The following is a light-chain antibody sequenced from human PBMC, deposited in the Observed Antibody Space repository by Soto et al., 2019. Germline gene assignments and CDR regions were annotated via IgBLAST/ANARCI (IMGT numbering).Light chain of an antibody. Sequence: QSVLTQPPSASGSPGQSVTISCTGTSSDDGGYNYVSWYQQHPGKAPKLMIYEVSKRPSGVPDRFSGSKSGNTASLTVSGLLAVVESDYYCSSYAGSNNPYVFGTGTKVTV. V-gene: IGLV2-8*01. CDR3: SSYAGSNNPYV. J-gene: IGLJ1*01. CDR2: EVS. CDR1: SSDDGGYNY.